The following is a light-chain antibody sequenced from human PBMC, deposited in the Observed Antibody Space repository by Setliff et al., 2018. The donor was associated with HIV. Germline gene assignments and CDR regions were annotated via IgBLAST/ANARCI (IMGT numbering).Light chain of an antibody. CDR1: SSDVGRYNL. CDR3: CSNTGSNTYV. Sequence: QSVLIQPASVSGSPGQSITISCTGTSSDVGRYNLVSRYQQHPGKAPKLMIYQATKRPSGVSNRFSGSKSGNTASLTISGLQAEDEADYYCCSNTGSNTYVFGTGTKVTVL. CDR2: QAT. J-gene: IGLJ1*01. V-gene: IGLV2-23*01.